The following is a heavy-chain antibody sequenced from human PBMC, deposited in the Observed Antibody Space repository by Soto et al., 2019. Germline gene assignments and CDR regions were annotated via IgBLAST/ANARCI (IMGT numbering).Heavy chain of an antibody. J-gene: IGHJ4*02. V-gene: IGHV4-4*02. CDR1: GGSISSGNW. CDR3: ARLVYDTRLNYMYFDF. Sequence: QVKLQETGPGLATPSGTLSLTCAVSGGSISSGNWWTWVRQSPQRGLEYIGEICHDGHANYYPSFERRVAISVDTSKNQFSLKLTSVTAADTAIYFCARLVYDTRLNYMYFDFWGQGTLVTVSS. CDR2: ICHDGHA. D-gene: IGHD3-10*01.